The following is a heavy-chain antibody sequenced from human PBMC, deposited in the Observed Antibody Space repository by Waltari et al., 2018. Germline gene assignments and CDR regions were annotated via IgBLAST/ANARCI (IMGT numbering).Heavy chain of an antibody. CDR2: IYHSGST. J-gene: IGHJ4*02. CDR3: ATGALQDY. Sequence: QVQLQESGPGLVKPSETLSLTCAVPGYSISSGYYWGWIRQPPGKGLEWIGSIYHSGSTYSIPTSKSQFTMSLDTSKTQYAPKQCSVTSAATAVYDCATGALQDYWGQGTLVTVSS. CDR1: GYSISSGYY. V-gene: IGHV4-38-2*01.